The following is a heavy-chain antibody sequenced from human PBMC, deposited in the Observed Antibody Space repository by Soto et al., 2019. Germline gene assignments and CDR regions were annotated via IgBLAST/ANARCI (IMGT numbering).Heavy chain of an antibody. CDR1: GFIFKMYW. D-gene: IGHD3-10*01. Sequence: GGSLRLSCAASGFIFKMYWMHWVRQSPGKGLVWISRIYNDGTYSDYADSVRGRFTISRDNVNDTLYLQMNNLRAEDSGLYYCTRGPRPLSTGTGACWGQCTQVTVSS. CDR3: TRGPRPLSTGTGAC. V-gene: IGHV3-74*01. J-gene: IGHJ1*01. CDR2: IYNDGTYS.